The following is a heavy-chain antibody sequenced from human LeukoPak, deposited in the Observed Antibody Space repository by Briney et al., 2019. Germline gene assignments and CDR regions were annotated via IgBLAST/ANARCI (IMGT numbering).Heavy chain of an antibody. CDR2: INSDGSST. V-gene: IGHV3-74*01. D-gene: IGHD4-23*01. Sequence: GGSLRLSCAASGFTFSSYWMHWVRQTPGKGLVWVARINSDGSSTKYADSVKGRFSISRDNAKNTVYLQMNSLRAEDTAVYYCARSYGGNNYFDYWGQGTLVTVSS. J-gene: IGHJ4*02. CDR3: ARSYGGNNYFDY. CDR1: GFTFSSYW.